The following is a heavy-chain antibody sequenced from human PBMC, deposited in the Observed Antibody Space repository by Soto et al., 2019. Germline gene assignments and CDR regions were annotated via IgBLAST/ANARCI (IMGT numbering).Heavy chain of an antibody. V-gene: IGHV5-51*01. D-gene: IGHD6-6*01. J-gene: IGHJ4*02. Sequence: EVHLVQSGAEVKKPGESLKISCKGSGYSFSTYWIGWVRQMPGKGLEWMGIIYPGDSDTRYSPAFQGQVTVSADKSISTAYVQWSSLKASDTAMYYCARLARTVLGGLTPPPIVYFDSWGQGTLVTVSS. CDR2: IYPGDSDT. CDR3: ARLARTVLGGLTPPPIVYFDS. CDR1: GYSFSTYW.